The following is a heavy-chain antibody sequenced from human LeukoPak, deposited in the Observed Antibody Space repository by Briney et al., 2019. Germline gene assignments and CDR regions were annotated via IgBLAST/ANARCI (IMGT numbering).Heavy chain of an antibody. CDR2: ISGSAYST. V-gene: IGHV3-23*01. J-gene: IGHJ6*03. D-gene: IGHD5-24*01. CDR1: GFTFSSNA. CDR3: AKNIWTEMATIYYYMDV. Sequence: ESGGSLRLSCAASGFTFSSNAMSWVRQAPGKGLEWVSAISGSAYSTYYADSVKGRFTISRDNSKNTLYLQMNSLRAEDTAVYYCAKNIWTEMATIYYYMDVWGKGTTVTVSS.